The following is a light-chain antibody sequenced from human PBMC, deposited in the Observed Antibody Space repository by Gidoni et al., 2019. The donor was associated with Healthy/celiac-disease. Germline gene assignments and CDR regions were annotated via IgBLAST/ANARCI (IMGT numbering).Light chain of an antibody. CDR2: GAS. CDR3: QQYGSSPPYT. V-gene: IGKV3-20*01. Sequence: DIVLTQPPGTLSLSPGERATLSCRASQSVSSSYLAWYQQKPGQAPRLLIYGASSRATGIPDRFSGSGSGTDFTLTISRLEPEDFAVYYCQQYGSSPPYTFXQXTKLEIK. CDR1: QSVSSSY. J-gene: IGKJ2*01.